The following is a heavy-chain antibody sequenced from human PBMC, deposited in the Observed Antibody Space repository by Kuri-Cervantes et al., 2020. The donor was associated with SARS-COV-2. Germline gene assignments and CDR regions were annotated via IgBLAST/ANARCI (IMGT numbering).Heavy chain of an antibody. V-gene: IGHV4-59*08. CDR1: GGPMSRYY. CDR2: MYYSGST. D-gene: IGHD1-1*01. CDR3: ARLRTTLSRTGWFDP. J-gene: IGHJ5*02. Sequence: GSLRLSCTVSGGPMSRYYWSWVRQSPGKGLEWIGYMYYSGSTKYNPSLKSRVTISVDTSKNQFSLKLSSVTAADTAVYYCARLRTTLSRTGWFDPWGQGTLVTVSS.